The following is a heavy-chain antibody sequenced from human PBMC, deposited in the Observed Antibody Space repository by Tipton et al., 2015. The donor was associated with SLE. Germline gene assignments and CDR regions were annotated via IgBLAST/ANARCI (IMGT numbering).Heavy chain of an antibody. CDR1: GGSISSYY. CDR2: IYYSGSN. Sequence: TLSLTCTVSGGSISSYYWSWIRQPPGKGLEWIGYIYYSGSNNYNPSLKSRVTISVDTSKNQFSLKVTSVTAADKALYYCARDIWNYGSGTFFPFDSWGQGTLVTVSS. D-gene: IGHD3-10*01. J-gene: IGHJ4*02. V-gene: IGHV4-59*12. CDR3: ARDIWNYGSGTFFPFDS.